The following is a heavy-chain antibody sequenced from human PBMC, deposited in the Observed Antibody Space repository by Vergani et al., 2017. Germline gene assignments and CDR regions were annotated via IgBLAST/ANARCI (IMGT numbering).Heavy chain of an antibody. D-gene: IGHD3-22*01. V-gene: IGHV3-23*01. CDR1: GFRFREHG. J-gene: IGHJ4*02. CDR2: ISGHDHRT. Sequence: EVQLLESGGGSVQPGESLRLSCVASGFRFREHGMNWVRQAPGKGLEWVSGISGHDHRTLYADSVKGRFIISRDDSKNTLYLQMSSLRVEDTAIYYCAKENVPGYYDSSGYCDYWGQGTLVTVSS. CDR3: AKENVPGYYDSSGYCDY.